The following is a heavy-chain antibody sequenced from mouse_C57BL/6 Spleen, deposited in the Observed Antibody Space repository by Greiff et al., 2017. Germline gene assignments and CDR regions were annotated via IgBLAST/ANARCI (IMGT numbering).Heavy chain of an antibody. D-gene: IGHD1-1*01. CDR2: INYDGSST. J-gene: IGHJ2*01. V-gene: IGHV5-16*01. CDR3: ARVTTVVAGDY. CDR1: GFTFSDYY. Sequence: DVKLVESEGGLVQPGSSMKLSCTASGFTFSDYYMAWVRQVPEKGLEWVANINYDGSSTYYLDSLKSRFIISRDNAKNILYLQMSSLKSEDTATYYCARVTTVVAGDYWGQGTTLTVAS.